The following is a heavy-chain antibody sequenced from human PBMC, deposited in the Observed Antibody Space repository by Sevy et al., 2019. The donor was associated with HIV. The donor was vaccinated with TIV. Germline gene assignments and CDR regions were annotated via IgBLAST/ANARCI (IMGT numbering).Heavy chain of an antibody. CDR3: ARESGVGWFVDY. J-gene: IGHJ4*02. Sequence: GGSLRLSCEASGFTFSSYAIHWVRQAPGKGLEWVAVIWSDSNNKYYTDSVKGRFTISRDNAKNTLYLQMNSLRVDDTAVYYCARESGVGWFVDYLGQGTLVTVSS. D-gene: IGHD6-19*01. CDR2: IWSDSNNK. CDR1: GFTFSSYA. V-gene: IGHV3-33*01.